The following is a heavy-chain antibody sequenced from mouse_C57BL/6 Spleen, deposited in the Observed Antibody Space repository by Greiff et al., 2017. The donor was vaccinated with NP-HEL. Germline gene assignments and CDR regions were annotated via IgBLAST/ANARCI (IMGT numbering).Heavy chain of an antibody. D-gene: IGHD2-5*01. CDR1: GYTFTDYN. J-gene: IGHJ4*01. V-gene: IGHV1-22*01. Sequence: EVQLVESGPELVKPGASVKMSCKASGYTFTDYNMHWVKQSHGKSLEWIGYINPNNGGTSYNQKFKGKATLTVNKSSSTAYMELRSLTSEDSAVYYCARPLTSYYSNPYYAMDYWGQGTSVTVSS. CDR3: ARPLTSYYSNPYYAMDY. CDR2: INPNNGGT.